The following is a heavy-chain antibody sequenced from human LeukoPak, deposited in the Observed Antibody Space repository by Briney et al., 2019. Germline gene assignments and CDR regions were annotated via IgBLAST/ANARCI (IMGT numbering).Heavy chain of an antibody. J-gene: IGHJ4*02. V-gene: IGHV3-11*05. CDR2: IPSTSSYT. Sequence: GGSLRLSCVASGFTFSDYYMSWIRQAPGKGLEWVSYIPSTSSYTSYADSVRGRFTISRDNAKNSLYLQMNSLRAEDTAVYYCVRAANTAAGTPTLAIDYWGQGTLVTVSS. CDR1: GFTFSDYY. CDR3: VRAANTAAGTPTLAIDY. D-gene: IGHD6-13*01.